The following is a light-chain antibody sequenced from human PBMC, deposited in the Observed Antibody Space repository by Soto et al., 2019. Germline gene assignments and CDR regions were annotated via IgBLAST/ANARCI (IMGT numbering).Light chain of an antibody. CDR3: QTWVTGIYV. J-gene: IGLJ1*01. V-gene: IGLV4-69*01. CDR2: LNSDGSH. Sequence: QPVLTQSPSASASLGAPVKLTCTLSSGHSSYAIAWHQQQPEKGPRYLMKLNSDGSHSKGDGIPDRFSGSSSGAERYLTISSLQSEDEADYYCQTWVTGIYVFGTGTKLTVL. CDR1: SGHSSYA.